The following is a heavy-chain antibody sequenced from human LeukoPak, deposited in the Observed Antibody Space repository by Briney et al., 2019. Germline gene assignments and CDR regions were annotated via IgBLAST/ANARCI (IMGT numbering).Heavy chain of an antibody. J-gene: IGHJ6*02. D-gene: IGHD3-3*01. V-gene: IGHV1-18*01. CDR3: ARSPLYDFWSGYHPIDSYYYYYGMDV. CDR1: GYTFTSYG. CDR2: ISAYNGNT. Sequence: ASVRVSCKASGYTFTSYGISWVRQAPGQGLEWMGWISAYNGNTNYAQKLQGRVTMTTDTSTSTAYMELRSLRSDDTAVYYCARSPLYDFWSGYHPIDSYYYYYGMDVWGQGTTVTVSS.